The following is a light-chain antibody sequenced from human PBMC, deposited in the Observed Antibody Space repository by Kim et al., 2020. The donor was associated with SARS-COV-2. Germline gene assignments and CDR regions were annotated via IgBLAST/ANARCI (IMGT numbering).Light chain of an antibody. CDR2: RDS. CDR1: NIGSKN. V-gene: IGLV3-9*01. J-gene: IGLJ2*01. CDR3: QVWDSSTVV. Sequence: VALGQTARITCGGNNIGSKNVPWYQQKPGQAPVPVIYRDSNRPSGIPERFSGSNSGSTATLTISRAQVGDEADYYCQVWDSSTVVFGGGTQLTVL.